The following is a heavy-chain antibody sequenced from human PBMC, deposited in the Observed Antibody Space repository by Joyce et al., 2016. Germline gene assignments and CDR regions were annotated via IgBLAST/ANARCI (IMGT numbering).Heavy chain of an antibody. CDR1: GFSLSTRGVG. J-gene: IGHJ4*02. CDR2: IYWDDDK. CDR3: ARSTDASGSFFDY. Sequence: QITLKESGPTVVKPTQTLTLTCTFSGFSLSTRGVGVGLIRQPPGKALEFLSVIYWDDDKRHSPALKSRLTVTKDTSKNQVVLRVSNMDPVDTATYYCARSTDASGSFFDYWGQGILVTVSS. D-gene: IGHD3-10*01. V-gene: IGHV2-5*02.